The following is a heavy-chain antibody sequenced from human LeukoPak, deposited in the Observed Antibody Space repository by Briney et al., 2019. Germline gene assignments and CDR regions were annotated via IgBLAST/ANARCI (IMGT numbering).Heavy chain of an antibody. CDR2: IYSGGST. D-gene: IGHD3-16*01. CDR3: ARVTGGYNFDY. Sequence: PGGSLRLSCAASGFTFSRYAMSWVRQAPGKGLEWVSVIYSGGSTYYADSVKGRLTISRDNSKNTLYLQMNSLRAEDTAVYYCARVTGGYNFDYWGQGTLVTVSS. CDR1: GFTFSRYA. J-gene: IGHJ4*02. V-gene: IGHV3-53*01.